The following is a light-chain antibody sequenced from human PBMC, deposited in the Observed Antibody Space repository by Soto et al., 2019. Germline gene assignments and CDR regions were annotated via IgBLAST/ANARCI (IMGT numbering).Light chain of an antibody. CDR2: GAS. CDR1: QSVSSSY. V-gene: IGKV3-20*01. Sequence: EIVLTQSPGTLSLSPGERATLSCRASQSVSSSYLAWYQQKPGQAPRLLIYGASSRATGIPERFSGSGSGTDFNLTISRLEPEDFAVYYCQQYGSSPWTFGQWTKVEIK. J-gene: IGKJ1*01. CDR3: QQYGSSPWT.